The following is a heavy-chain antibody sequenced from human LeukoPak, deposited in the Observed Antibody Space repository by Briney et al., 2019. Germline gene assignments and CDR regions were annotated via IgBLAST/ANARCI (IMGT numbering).Heavy chain of an antibody. V-gene: IGHV4-59*01. CDR1: GGSISSYY. CDR2: IYYSGST. D-gene: IGHD6-6*01. CDR3: ARGRIAARLYYYYYYMDV. J-gene: IGHJ6*03. Sequence: KPSETLSLTCTVSGGSISSYYWSWIRQPPGKGLEWIGYIYYSGSTNYNPSLKSRVTISVDTSKNQFSLKLSSVTAADTAVYYCARGRIAARLYYYYYYMDVWGKGTTVTVSS.